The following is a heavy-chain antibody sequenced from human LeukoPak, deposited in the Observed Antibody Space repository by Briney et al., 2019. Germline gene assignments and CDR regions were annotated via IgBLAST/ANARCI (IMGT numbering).Heavy chain of an antibody. D-gene: IGHD1-26*01. CDR2: ISYDGSNK. J-gene: IGHJ4*02. CDR1: GFTFSSYG. Sequence: GGSLRLSCAASGFTFSSYGMHWVRQAPGKGLEWVAVISYDGSNKYYADSVKGRFTISRDNSKNTLYLQMNSLRAEDTAVYYCAKVVGATIQTYYFDYWGQGTLATVSS. CDR3: AKVVGATIQTYYFDY. V-gene: IGHV3-30*18.